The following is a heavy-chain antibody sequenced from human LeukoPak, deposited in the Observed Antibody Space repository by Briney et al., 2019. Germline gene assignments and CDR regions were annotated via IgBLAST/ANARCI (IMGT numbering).Heavy chain of an antibody. V-gene: IGHV7-4-1*02. D-gene: IGHD6-19*01. Sequence: ASVKVSCKASGYTFTSYAMNWVRQAPGQGLEWMGWINTNTGNPTYAQGFTGRFVFSLDASVSTAYLQISSLKAEDTAVYYCARDPPITSGWYREGVTDYWGQGTLVTVSS. CDR3: ARDPPITSGWYREGVTDY. CDR1: GYTFTSYA. J-gene: IGHJ4*02. CDR2: INTNTGNP.